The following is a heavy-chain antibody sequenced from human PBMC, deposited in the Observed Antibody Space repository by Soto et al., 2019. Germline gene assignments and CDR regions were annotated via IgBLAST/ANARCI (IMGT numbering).Heavy chain of an antibody. CDR3: ARGPSSLTRFDY. V-gene: IGHV3-30-3*01. J-gene: IGHJ4*02. CDR2: ISYDGSNK. Sequence: GGSLRLSCEASGFTFSSYAMHWVCQAPGKGLEWVAVISYDGSNKYYADSVKGRFTISRDNSKNTLYLQMNSLRAKDTAIYYCARGPSSLTRFDYWGQGTLVTVSS. CDR1: GFTFSSYA. D-gene: IGHD2-2*01.